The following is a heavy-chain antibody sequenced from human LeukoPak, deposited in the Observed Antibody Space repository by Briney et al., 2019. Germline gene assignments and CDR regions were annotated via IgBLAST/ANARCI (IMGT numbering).Heavy chain of an antibody. Sequence: GGSLRLSCAASGFTFSDYYMSWIRQAPGKGLEWVSYISSSGSTIYYADSVKGRFTISRDNAKNSLYLQMNSLRAEDTAVYYCVREMQWELLFDYWGQGTLVTVSS. V-gene: IGHV3-11*04. CDR3: VREMQWELLFDY. CDR1: GFTFSDYY. J-gene: IGHJ4*02. D-gene: IGHD1-26*01. CDR2: ISSSGSTI.